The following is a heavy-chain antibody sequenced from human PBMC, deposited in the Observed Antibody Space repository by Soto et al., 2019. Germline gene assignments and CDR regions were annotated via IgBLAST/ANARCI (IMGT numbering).Heavy chain of an antibody. CDR3: ARETDNWNSGSDYYYYYGMDV. Sequence: GGSLRLSCAASGFTFSSYAMHWVRQAPGKGLEWVAVISYDGSNKYYADSVKGRFTISRDNSKNTLYLQMNSLRAEDTAVYYCARETDNWNSGSDYYYYYGMDVWGQGTTVTVS. J-gene: IGHJ6*02. V-gene: IGHV3-30-3*01. CDR1: GFTFSSYA. D-gene: IGHD1-7*01. CDR2: ISYDGSNK.